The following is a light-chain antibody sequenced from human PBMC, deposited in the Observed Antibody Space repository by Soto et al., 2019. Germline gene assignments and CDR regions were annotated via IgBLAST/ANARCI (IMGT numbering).Light chain of an antibody. CDR1: QSVSSSY. CDR3: QQYGCSPRYT. CDR2: GAS. V-gene: IGKV3-20*01. Sequence: DIVLTQSPGTLALSPGERATLSCRASQSVSSSYLAWYQQKAGQAPRLLIYGASSRSTGIPDRFSGSGSGTDFTPNISRIEAEDCAVSYCQQYGCSPRYTFGQGTKLEI. J-gene: IGKJ2*01.